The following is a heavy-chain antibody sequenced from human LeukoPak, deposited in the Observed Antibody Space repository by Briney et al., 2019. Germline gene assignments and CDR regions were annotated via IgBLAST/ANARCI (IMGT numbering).Heavy chain of an antibody. CDR2: IHHRGST. V-gene: IGHV4-34*01. Sequence: PSETLSLICAVYGRSFRVYYWSWIRHPSGKGLVGIVDIHHRGSTNYNPALKRRVTISVDTSKNQFSLKLSSVTAADTAVYYCARGSPLYNFDWSPPFDYWGQGTLVTVSS. J-gene: IGHJ4*02. D-gene: IGHD3-9*01. CDR3: ARGSPLYNFDWSPPFDY. CDR1: GRSFRVYY.